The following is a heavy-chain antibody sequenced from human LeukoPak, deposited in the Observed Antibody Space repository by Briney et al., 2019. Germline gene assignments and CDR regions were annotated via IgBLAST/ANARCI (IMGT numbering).Heavy chain of an antibody. CDR1: GYTFTGYY. Sequence: GASVKVSCKASGYTFTGYYIHWVRQAPGQGLEWMGWINPNSGGTNHAQKFQGRVTLTGDTSITTAYMELSCLRSDDTAVYYCARGSSGPEWGQGTLVTVSS. V-gene: IGHV1-2*02. CDR2: INPNSGGT. J-gene: IGHJ4*02. CDR3: ARGSSGPE. D-gene: IGHD6-19*01.